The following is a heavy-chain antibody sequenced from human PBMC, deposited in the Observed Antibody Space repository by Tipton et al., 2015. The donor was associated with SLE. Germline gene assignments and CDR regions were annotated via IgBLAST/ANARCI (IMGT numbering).Heavy chain of an antibody. V-gene: IGHV4-38-2*02. Sequence: TLSLTCSVSGNSIYNGFYWGWIRQSPGKGLEWIGSIYRSGTAYYNPSLKSRVTMSVDTSKNQFSLKLTSVTAADTAVYYCARDPYDSWSDYQATFDYWGQGTLATVSS. CDR1: GNSIYNGFY. CDR3: ARDPYDSWSDYQATFDY. D-gene: IGHD3-3*01. J-gene: IGHJ4*02. CDR2: IYRSGTA.